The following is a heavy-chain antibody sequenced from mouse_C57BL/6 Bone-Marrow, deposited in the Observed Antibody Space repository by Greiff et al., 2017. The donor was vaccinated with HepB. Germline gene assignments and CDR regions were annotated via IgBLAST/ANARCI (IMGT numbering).Heavy chain of an antibody. V-gene: IGHV6-3*01. D-gene: IGHD2-3*01. CDR2: IRLKSDNYAT. J-gene: IGHJ2*01. Sequence: EVKVEESGGGLVQPGGSMKLSCVASGFTFSNYWMNWVRQSPEKGLEWVAQIRLKSDNYATHYAESVKGRFTISRDDSKSSVYLQMNNLRAEDTGIYYCTGGGYWYYFDYWGQGTTLTVSS. CDR3: TGGGYWYYFDY. CDR1: GFTFSNYW.